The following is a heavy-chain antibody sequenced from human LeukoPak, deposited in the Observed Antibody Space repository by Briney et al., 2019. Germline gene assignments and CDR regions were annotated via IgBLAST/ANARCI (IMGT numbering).Heavy chain of an antibody. D-gene: IGHD2-15*01. CDR3: AREKGYCRGGSFYSLNY. V-gene: IGHV1-2*04. CDR2: INPNSGGT. CDR1: GYTFTGYY. J-gene: IGHJ4*02. Sequence: ASVKVSCKASGYTFTGYYMHWVRQAPGQGLEWMGWINPNSGGTNYAQKFQGWVTMTRDTSISTAYMELSRLRYDDTAVYYCAREKGYCRGGSFYSLNYGGQGPLVTVSS.